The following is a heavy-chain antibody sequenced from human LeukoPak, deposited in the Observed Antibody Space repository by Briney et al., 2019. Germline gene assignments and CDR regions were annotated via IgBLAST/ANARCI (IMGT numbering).Heavy chain of an antibody. CDR2: INTNTGNP. CDR3: ASQTNYYDSSGYPYYYYYYGMDV. D-gene: IGHD3-22*01. J-gene: IGHJ6*02. CDR1: GYTFTSYA. Sequence: ASVKVSCKASGYTFTSYAMNWVRQAPGQGLEWMGWINTNTGNPTYAQGFTGRFVFSLDTSVSTAYLQISSLKAEDTAVYYCASQTNYYDSSGYPYYYYYYGMDVWGQGTTVTVSS. V-gene: IGHV7-4-1*02.